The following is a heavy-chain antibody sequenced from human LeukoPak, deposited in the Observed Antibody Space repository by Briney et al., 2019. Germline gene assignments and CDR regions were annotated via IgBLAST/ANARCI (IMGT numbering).Heavy chain of an antibody. CDR3: AHIGWSKPAGNYFDY. Sequence: SGPTLVKPTQTLTLTCTFSGFSLSTSGVGVGWIRQPPGKALEWLALIYWNDDKRYSPSLKSRLTITKDTSKNQVVLTMTNMDPVDTATHYCAHIGWSKPAGNYFDYWGQGTLVTVSS. CDR2: IYWNDDK. D-gene: IGHD6-19*01. CDR1: GFSLSTSGVG. J-gene: IGHJ4*02. V-gene: IGHV2-5*01.